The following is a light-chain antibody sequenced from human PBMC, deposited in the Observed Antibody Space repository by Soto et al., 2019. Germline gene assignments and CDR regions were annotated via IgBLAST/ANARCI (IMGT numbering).Light chain of an antibody. CDR1: QSVLYSSNNKNY. V-gene: IGKV4-1*01. J-gene: IGKJ1*01. CDR2: WAS. CDR3: QQYYSTPGT. Sequence: DIVMTQSPASLAVSLGERATVNCKSSQSVLYSSNNKNYLAWYQQKPGQPPKLLIYWASTRESGVPDRFSGSGSGTDFTLTISSLQAEDVAVYYCQQYYSTPGTFGQGTKVDI.